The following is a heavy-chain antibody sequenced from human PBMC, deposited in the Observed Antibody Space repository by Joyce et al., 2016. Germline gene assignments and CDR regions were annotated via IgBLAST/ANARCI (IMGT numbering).Heavy chain of an antibody. CDR2: IYWDDDL. J-gene: IGHJ5*02. Sequence: QITLKESGPTLLKPRQTLTLTCTFPGFSLNTDGVGVGWLRQPPGKALGWLGIIYWDDDLRLRPAVKNRVTVTKDTPNNQVVLTMINVGPEDTGTYFCAHRDLFTEGFDPWGQGILVTVSS. CDR3: AHRDLFTEGFDP. V-gene: IGHV2-5*02. D-gene: IGHD3-10*02. CDR1: GFSLNTDGVG.